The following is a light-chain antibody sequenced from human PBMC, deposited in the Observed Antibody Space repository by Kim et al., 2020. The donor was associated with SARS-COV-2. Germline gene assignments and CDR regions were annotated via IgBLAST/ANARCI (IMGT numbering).Light chain of an antibody. J-gene: IGLJ2*01. CDR2: GKN. V-gene: IGLV3-19*01. Sequence: VALGQTVRITCQGDSLRSYYATWFQQKPGQAPIVVVYGKNNRPSGIPDRFSGSSSGNTASLTITGTQAGDEADYYCNSRDNNDNVLFGGGTRLTVL. CDR3: NSRDNNDNVL. CDR1: SLRSYY.